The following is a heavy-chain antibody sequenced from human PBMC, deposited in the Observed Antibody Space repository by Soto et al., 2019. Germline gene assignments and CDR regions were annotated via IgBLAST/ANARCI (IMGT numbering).Heavy chain of an antibody. J-gene: IGHJ5*02. CDR3: AGGVYELDP. V-gene: IGHV3-7*04. CDR1: GFSFSNYW. Sequence: EVQLVESGGGLVQPGGSLRLSCVASGFSFSNYWMGCVRQAPGKGLEWVANMKEDGSEKYYLDSVKGRFTISRDNAKNSLFLQMNSLRGEDTAVYYCAGGVYELDPWGQGTLVTVSS. CDR2: MKEDGSEK. D-gene: IGHD3-16*01.